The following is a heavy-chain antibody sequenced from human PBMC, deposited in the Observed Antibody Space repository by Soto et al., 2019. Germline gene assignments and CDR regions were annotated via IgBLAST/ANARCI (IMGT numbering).Heavy chain of an antibody. CDR2: ISSSGSTI. Sequence: GGSLRLSCAASGFTFSSYEMNWVRQAPGKGLEWVSYISSSGSTIYYADSVKGRFTISRDNAKNSLYLQMNSLRAEDTAVYYCASGPIVVVTATRGSAFDIWGQGTMVTVSS. V-gene: IGHV3-48*03. CDR1: GFTFSSYE. D-gene: IGHD2-21*02. CDR3: ASGPIVVVTATRGSAFDI. J-gene: IGHJ3*02.